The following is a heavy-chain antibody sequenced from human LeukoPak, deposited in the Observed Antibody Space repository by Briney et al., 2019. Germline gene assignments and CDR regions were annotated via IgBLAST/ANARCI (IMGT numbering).Heavy chain of an antibody. D-gene: IGHD1-1*01. V-gene: IGHV3-7*02. CDR1: GFTFSSSW. CDR2: INEVGSDK. Sequence: GGSLRLSCAASGFTFSSSWMSWVRQAPGKGLEWVATINEVGSDKQYMDSVKGRLSISRDNPKNSLYLQMNSPRAEDTAVYFCAKHGNWAFDFWGQGTMVTVSS. CDR3: AKHGNWAFDF. J-gene: IGHJ3*01.